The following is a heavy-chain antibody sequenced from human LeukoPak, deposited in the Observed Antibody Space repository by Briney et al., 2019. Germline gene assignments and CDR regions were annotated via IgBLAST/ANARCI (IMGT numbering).Heavy chain of an antibody. CDR2: IYSGGST. D-gene: IGHD2-21*02. CDR3: ARTTSLVTTINYYYMDV. V-gene: IGHV3-53*01. Sequence: PGGSLRLSCAASGFTVSSNYMSWVRRAPGKGLEWVSVIYSGGSTYYADSVKGRFTTSRDNSKNTLYLQMNSLRAEDTAVYYCARTTSLVTTINYYYMDVWGKGTTVTVSS. CDR1: GFTVSSNY. J-gene: IGHJ6*03.